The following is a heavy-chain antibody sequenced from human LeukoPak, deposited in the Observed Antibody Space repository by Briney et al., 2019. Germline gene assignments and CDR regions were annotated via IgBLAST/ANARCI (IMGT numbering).Heavy chain of an antibody. CDR1: GGSINSYY. J-gene: IGHJ4*02. D-gene: IGHD6-19*01. V-gene: IGHV4-59*01. CDR2: IYYSGST. Sequence: SETLSLTCTVSGGSINSYYWSWIRQPPGKGLEWVGYIYYSGSTNYKPSLKRRVTISVDTSKNQLSLKVSSVTAADTAVYYCASSRSSSGWSLIDYWGQGALVTVSS. CDR3: ASSRSSSGWSLIDY.